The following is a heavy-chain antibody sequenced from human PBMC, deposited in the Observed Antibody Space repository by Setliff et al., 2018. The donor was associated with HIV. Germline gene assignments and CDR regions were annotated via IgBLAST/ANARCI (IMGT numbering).Heavy chain of an antibody. CDR1: GGSISSGDYC. CDR3: VRSPRGTVVTANWFDP. V-gene: IGHV4-39*01. CDR2: IHYSGTT. Sequence: PSETLSLTCSVSGGSISSGDYCWGWVRQRPGKGLEWIGSIHYSGTTYDYPSLKSRVTVSVDRSRNQFSLKLRSVTAADTAVYYCVRSPRGTVVTANWFDPWGQGTQVTVSS. D-gene: IGHD2-21*02. J-gene: IGHJ5*02.